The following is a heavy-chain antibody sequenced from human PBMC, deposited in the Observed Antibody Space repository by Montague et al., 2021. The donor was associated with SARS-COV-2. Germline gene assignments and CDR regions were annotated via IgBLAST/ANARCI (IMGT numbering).Heavy chain of an antibody. J-gene: IGHJ4*02. Sequence: TLSLTCTVSGGSISSGSYSWSWIHQGPGKGLEWIGNIYYSGSAYYSPSLRSRATLLVDTSKNQFSLNLSSVTAADTAVYYCARVDAASGTPYCDYWGQGTLVTVSS. CDR2: IYYSGSA. V-gene: IGHV4-31*03. D-gene: IGHD6-13*01. CDR3: ARVDAASGTPYCDY. CDR1: GGSISSGSYS.